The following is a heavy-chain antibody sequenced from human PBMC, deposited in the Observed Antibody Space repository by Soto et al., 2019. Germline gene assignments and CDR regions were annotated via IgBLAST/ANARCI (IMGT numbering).Heavy chain of an antibody. CDR2: IYHSGST. CDR1: GGSISSSNW. CDR3: ARGLGDYDYVWGSYRTFDS. D-gene: IGHD3-16*02. J-gene: IGHJ4*02. V-gene: IGHV4-4*02. Sequence: QVQLQESGPGLVKPSGTLSLTCAVSGGSISSSNWWSWVRQPPGKGLEWIGEIYHSGSTNYNPSLMSRATISVDKSKNQFSLKLSSVTAADTAVYYCARGLGDYDYVWGSYRTFDSWGQGTLVTVSS.